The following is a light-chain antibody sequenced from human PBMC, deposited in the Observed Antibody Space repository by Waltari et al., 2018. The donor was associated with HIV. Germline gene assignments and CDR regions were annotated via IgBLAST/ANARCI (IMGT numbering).Light chain of an antibody. CDR3: QVWDSTSDHVV. V-gene: IGLV3-21*04. CDR2: YDS. CDR1: DIGYKS. Sequence: SYVLTQPPSVSLPPGKTATITRAGKDIGYKSVHCYKQKPGQAPVLVIFYDSDRPSGIAQRFSGSNSGNTATLTITRVGAGDEADYYCQVWDSTSDHVVFGGGTTLTVL. J-gene: IGLJ3*02.